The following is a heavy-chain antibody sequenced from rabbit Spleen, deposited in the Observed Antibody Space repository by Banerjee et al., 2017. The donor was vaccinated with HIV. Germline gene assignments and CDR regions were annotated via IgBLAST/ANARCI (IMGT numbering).Heavy chain of an antibody. CDR2: IYNGDGAT. CDR3: ATNAAVISYLPL. Sequence: QAQLVESGGGLVQAAGFLTLTCAASGFFFGSRYYMCWVRQAPGKGLEWIGCIYNGDGATWYAGWGNGRFTNSRSTSLNTVELKLTNLTAADTSSYICATNAAVISYLPLWGQGTLVTVS. CDR1: GFFFGSRYY. V-gene: IGHV1S43*01. D-gene: IGHD8-1*01. J-gene: IGHJ4*01.